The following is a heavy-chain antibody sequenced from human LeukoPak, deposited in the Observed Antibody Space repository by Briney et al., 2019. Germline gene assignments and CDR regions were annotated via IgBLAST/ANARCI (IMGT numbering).Heavy chain of an antibody. CDR1: GFIFGDYN. J-gene: IGHJ4*02. CDR3: SRGQKDPYGPEFDY. D-gene: IGHD3-10*01. CDR2: IRAKIHDGTT. V-gene: IGHV3-49*04. Sequence: PGGSLRLSCTTSGFIFGDYNMNWVRQAPGKGLEWVGYIRAKIHDGTTDFAASVKGRFTISRDDSKSIAYLQMTSLKSEDTAVYYCSRGQKDPYGPEFDYWGQGTLFTVSS.